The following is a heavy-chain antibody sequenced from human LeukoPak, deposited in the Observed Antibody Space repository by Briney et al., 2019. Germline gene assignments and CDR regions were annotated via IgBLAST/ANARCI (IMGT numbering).Heavy chain of an antibody. Sequence: SETLSLTCTVSGDSISSSSYYWGWIRQPPGKGLEWIGTIYYSGSTYYNPSLKSRVTVSVDPSKNQFSLKVTSVTAADTAIYYCSRESGAFCPFGYWGQGTLVIVPP. CDR3: SRESGAFCPFGY. CDR2: IYYSGST. J-gene: IGHJ4*02. D-gene: IGHD1-26*01. V-gene: IGHV4-39*07. CDR1: GDSISSSSYY.